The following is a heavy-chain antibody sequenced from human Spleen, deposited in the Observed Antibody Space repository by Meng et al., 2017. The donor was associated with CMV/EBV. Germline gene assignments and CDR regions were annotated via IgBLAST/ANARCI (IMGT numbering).Heavy chain of an antibody. CDR3: ARAPGWISTYYYYGMDV. CDR2: INHSGST. D-gene: IGHD2-2*03. V-gene: IGHV4-34*01. J-gene: IGHJ6*02. CDR1: GGSFSGYY. Sequence: SETLSLTCAVYGGSFSGYYWSWIRQPPGKGLEWIGEINHSGSTNYNPSLKSRVTISVDTSKNQFSLKLCSVTAADTAVYYCARAPGWISTYYYYGMDVWGQGTTVTVSS.